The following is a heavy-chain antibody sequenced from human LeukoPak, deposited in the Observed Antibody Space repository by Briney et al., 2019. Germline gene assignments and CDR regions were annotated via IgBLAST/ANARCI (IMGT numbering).Heavy chain of an antibody. D-gene: IGHD2-8*02. V-gene: IGHV1-2*02. CDR1: GYTLSVYH. J-gene: IGHJ5*02. CDR3: GLVASGNWWFDP. CDR2: INPNSGDT. Sequence: ASVKVSCKTSGYTLSVYHIHWVGQAPGQGLEWMGWINPNSGDTNYAQQLQGRVTMTRDTSISTAYMELNSLRSDDTAVYYCGLVASGNWWFDPWGQGTLVTVSS.